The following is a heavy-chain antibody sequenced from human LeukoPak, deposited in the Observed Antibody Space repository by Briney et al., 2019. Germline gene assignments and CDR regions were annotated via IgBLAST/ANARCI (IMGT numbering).Heavy chain of an antibody. D-gene: IGHD3-10*01. CDR3: ARGRGALLWFPHKYYFDY. J-gene: IGHJ4*02. CDR1: GGSISSSSYY. CDR2: INHSGST. Sequence: SETLSLTCTVSGGSISSSSYYWGWIRQPPGKGLEWIGEINHSGSTNYNPSLKSRVTISVDTSKNQFSLKLSSVTAADTAVYYCARGRGALLWFPHKYYFDYWGQGTLVTVSS. V-gene: IGHV4-39*07.